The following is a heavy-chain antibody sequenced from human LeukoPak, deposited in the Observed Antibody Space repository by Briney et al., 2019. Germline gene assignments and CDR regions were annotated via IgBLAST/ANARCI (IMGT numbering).Heavy chain of an antibody. J-gene: IGHJ4*02. CDR3: ARSRGYSYIDY. V-gene: IGHV3-11*01. D-gene: IGHD5-18*01. Sequence: GGSLRLSCAASGSTFSDYYMSWIRQAPGMGLEWVSYISSSGSTIYYADSVKGRFTISRDNAKNSLYLQMNSLRAEDTAVYYCARSRGYSYIDYWGQGTLVTVSS. CDR1: GSTFSDYY. CDR2: ISSSGSTI.